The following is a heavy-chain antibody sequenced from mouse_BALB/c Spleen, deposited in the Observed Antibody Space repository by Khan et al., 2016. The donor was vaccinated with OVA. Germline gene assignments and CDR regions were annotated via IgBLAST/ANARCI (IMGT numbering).Heavy chain of an antibody. D-gene: IGHD2-14*01. J-gene: IGHJ1*01. V-gene: IGHV9-4*02. CDR3: TRYYRYCWYFDF. CDR1: GYTFTTAG. Sequence: QIQLVQSGPELKKPGETVRISCKASGYTFTTAGMQWVPKMPGKGLKWIGWINTHSGVPKYAEDFKGRFAFSLETSDSPAYLQISNLKNEDTAAYFCTRYYRYCWYFDFWGAGTTVTVSS. CDR2: INTHSGVP.